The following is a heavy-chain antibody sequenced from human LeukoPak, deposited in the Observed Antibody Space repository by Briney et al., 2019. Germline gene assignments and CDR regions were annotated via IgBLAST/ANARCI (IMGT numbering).Heavy chain of an antibody. Sequence: SETLSLTCAVYGGSFSGYYWSWIRQPPGKGLEWIGEINHSGSTNYNPSLKSRVTISVDTSKNQFSLKLSSVTAADTAVYYCAAWQNRLFDYWGQGTLVTVSS. CDR1: GGSFSGYY. V-gene: IGHV4-34*01. D-gene: IGHD2/OR15-2a*01. CDR3: AAWQNRLFDY. CDR2: INHSGST. J-gene: IGHJ4*02.